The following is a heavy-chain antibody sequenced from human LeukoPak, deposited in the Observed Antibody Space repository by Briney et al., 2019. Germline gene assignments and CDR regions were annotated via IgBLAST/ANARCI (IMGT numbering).Heavy chain of an antibody. CDR1: GGSFSGYY. D-gene: IGHD1-26*01. Sequence: SETLSLTCAVYGGSFSGYYWSWIPQPPGKALEWIGEINHSGSTNYNPSLKSRVTISVDTSKNQFSLKLSSVAAADTAVYCCARSGSYGGDYWGQGTLVTVSS. V-gene: IGHV4-34*01. J-gene: IGHJ4*02. CDR3: ARSGSYGGDY. CDR2: INHSGST.